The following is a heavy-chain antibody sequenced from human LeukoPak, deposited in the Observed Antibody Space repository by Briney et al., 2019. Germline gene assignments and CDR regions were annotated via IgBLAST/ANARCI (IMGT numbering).Heavy chain of an antibody. CDR3: ARDTRFRDYGGNYYYYGMDV. J-gene: IGHJ6*02. V-gene: IGHV3-48*01. CDR2: IISSSSSI. D-gene: IGHD4-23*01. Sequence: GGSLRLSCAASGFSFSSYSMNWVRQAPGKGLEWVSYIISSSSSIYYADSVKGRFTISRDNAKNSLYLQMNSLRAEDTAVYYCARDTRFRDYGGNYYYYGMDVWGQGTTVTVSS. CDR1: GFSFSSYS.